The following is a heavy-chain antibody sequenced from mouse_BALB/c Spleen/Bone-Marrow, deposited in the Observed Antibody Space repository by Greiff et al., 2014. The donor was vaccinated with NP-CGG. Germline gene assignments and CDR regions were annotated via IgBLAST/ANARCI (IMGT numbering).Heavy chain of an antibody. J-gene: IGHJ3*01. Sequence: EVQGVESGGGLVKPGGSLKLSCAASGFTFSSYAMSWVRQTPEKRLEWVASISSGGNTYYPDSMKGRFTISRDNARNILYLQMSSLRSEDTAMYYCARGGELRPWFAYWGHGTLVTVSA. CDR1: GFTFSSYA. CDR3: ARGGELRPWFAY. D-gene: IGHD2-4*01. CDR2: ISSGGNT. V-gene: IGHV5-6-5*01.